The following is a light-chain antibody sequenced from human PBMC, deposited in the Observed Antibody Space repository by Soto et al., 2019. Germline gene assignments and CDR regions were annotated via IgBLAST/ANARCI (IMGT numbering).Light chain of an antibody. Sequence: DIVMTQSPLSLAVAPGQPASISCRASQSLLFSNGYHYLDWYLQKPGQSPQLLIYLGSTRSPGVPDRFSGSGSGTDFTLKISRVEAEDVVVYYCMQALRVPPYTFGQGTKLEIK. CDR1: QSLLFSNGYHY. V-gene: IGKV2-28*01. CDR2: LGS. J-gene: IGKJ2*01. CDR3: MQALRVPPYT.